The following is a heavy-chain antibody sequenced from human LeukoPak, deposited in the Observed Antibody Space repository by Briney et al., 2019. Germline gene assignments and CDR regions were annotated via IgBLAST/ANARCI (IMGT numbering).Heavy chain of an antibody. V-gene: IGHV3-23*01. D-gene: IGHD5-24*01. CDR1: GFTFSDYS. Sequence: GGSLRLSCAASGFTFSDYSMSWVRQAPGKGLEWVAAVGHNAAGTYYADSVKGRFTISRDNSRNTMYLQMNSLTAEDTAVYYCAKACLVATTPGRGMDVWSQGTTVAVSS. J-gene: IGHJ6*02. CDR2: VGHNAAGT. CDR3: AKACLVATTPGRGMDV.